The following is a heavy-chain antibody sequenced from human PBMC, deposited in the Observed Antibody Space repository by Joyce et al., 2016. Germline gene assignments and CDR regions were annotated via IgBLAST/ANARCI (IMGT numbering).Heavy chain of an antibody. CDR2: IFHSGAT. D-gene: IGHD3-3*01. CDR3: AKLAQRSGS. CDR1: GGSISTSNW. J-gene: IGHJ5*02. Sequence: QVQLQESGPGLVKPSVTLSLTCAVSGGSISTSNWWSWVRQPPGRGLGWIGEIFHSGATNYNPSLKSRVTMSVDKSKNQFSLKLTSVTAADTALYYCAKLAQRSGSWGQGTLVTVSS. V-gene: IGHV4-4*02.